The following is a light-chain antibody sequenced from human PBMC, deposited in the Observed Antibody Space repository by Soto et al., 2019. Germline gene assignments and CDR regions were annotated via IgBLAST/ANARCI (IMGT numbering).Light chain of an antibody. V-gene: IGKV1-5*03. CDR1: QSISSW. Sequence: IQMTHSPSTLSASLGDRVTITFRASQSISSWLAWYQQKPGKAPKLLIYQASSLQSGVPSRFSGSGSETEFTLTISSLLPDDFATYFCQQYKSYFRTFGQGTKVDIK. CDR3: QQYKSYFRT. CDR2: QAS. J-gene: IGKJ1*01.